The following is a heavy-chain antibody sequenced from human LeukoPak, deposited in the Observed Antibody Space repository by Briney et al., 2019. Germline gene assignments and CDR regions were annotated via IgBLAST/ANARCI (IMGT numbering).Heavy chain of an antibody. J-gene: IGHJ4*02. V-gene: IGHV3-53*01. CDR3: AREYCGCDCYSHY. Sequence: GGSLRLSRAASGFTVSSNYMSWVRQAPGKGLEWVSVIYSGGSTYYADPVKGRFTISRDNSKNTLYLQMNSLRSEDTAVYYCAREYCGCDCYSHYWGQGTLVTVSS. CDR1: GFTVSSNY. D-gene: IGHD2-21*02. CDR2: IYSGGST.